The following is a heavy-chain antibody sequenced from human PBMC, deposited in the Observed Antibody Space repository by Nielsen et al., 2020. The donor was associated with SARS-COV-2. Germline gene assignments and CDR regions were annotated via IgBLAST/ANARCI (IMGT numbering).Heavy chain of an antibody. J-gene: IGHJ4*02. CDR3: AKDPSHIAATSFDY. CDR1: GFTVSSNY. V-gene: IGHV3-66*02. Sequence: GESLKISCAASGFTVSSNYMSWVRQAPGKGLEWVSVIYSGGSTYYADSVKGRFTISRDNSKKTMYLQMNSLRAEDTAVYYCAKDPSHIAATSFDYWGQGTLVTVSS. CDR2: IYSGGST. D-gene: IGHD5-12*01.